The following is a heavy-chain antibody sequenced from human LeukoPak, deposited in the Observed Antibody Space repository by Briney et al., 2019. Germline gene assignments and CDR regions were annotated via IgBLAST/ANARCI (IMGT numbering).Heavy chain of an antibody. D-gene: IGHD3-22*01. CDR1: GYTFTGYY. J-gene: IGHJ5*02. Sequence: GASVKVSCKASGYTFTGYYMHWVRQAPGQGLEWMGWINPNSGGTNYAQKFQGRVTMTRDTSISTAYMELSRLRSDDTAVYYCAREGRRRAYYYDSSGYYQKWFDPWGQGTLVTVSS. CDR2: INPNSGGT. V-gene: IGHV1-2*02. CDR3: AREGRRRAYYYDSSGYYQKWFDP.